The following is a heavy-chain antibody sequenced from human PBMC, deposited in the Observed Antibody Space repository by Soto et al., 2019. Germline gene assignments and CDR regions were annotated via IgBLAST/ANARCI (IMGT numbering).Heavy chain of an antibody. D-gene: IGHD3-16*01. CDR3: VKDLTDYNYEYKFDY. Sequence: QVQLVESGGGVVQPGRSLRLSCAASGFTFSNFVMHWVRQAPGKGLEWVAVISFEGSNQYYADSVKGRFTISRDNAKNTLYLQMNSLRTEDTAVYYCVKDLTDYNYEYKFDYGGQGSLVTVSS. CDR2: ISFEGSNQ. V-gene: IGHV3-30*18. CDR1: GFTFSNFV. J-gene: IGHJ4*02.